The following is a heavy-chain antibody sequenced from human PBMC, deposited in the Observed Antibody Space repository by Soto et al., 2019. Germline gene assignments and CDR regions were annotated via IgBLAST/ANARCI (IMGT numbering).Heavy chain of an antibody. D-gene: IGHD6-19*01. CDR1: GFTFEDYA. J-gene: IGHJ5*02. CDR2: ISWNSAST. V-gene: IGHV3-9*01. CDR3: VKDTKHMGTLGWFVS. Sequence: GGSLRLSCAASGFTFEDYAMHWVRQSPGKGLQWVSGISWNSASTGYAESVRGRFTISRDNSKNSLYLQISGLRPEDTAMYYCVKDTKHMGTLGWFVSWGQGTLVTVSS.